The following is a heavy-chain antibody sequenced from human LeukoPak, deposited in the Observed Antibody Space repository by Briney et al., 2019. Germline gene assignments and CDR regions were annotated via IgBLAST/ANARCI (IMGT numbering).Heavy chain of an antibody. CDR3: ARDEDVLNGPEY. V-gene: IGHV1-2*02. CDR2: LNPNSGGT. J-gene: IGHJ4*02. CDR1: GYTFTGYY. D-gene: IGHD3-9*01. Sequence: ASVKVSCKASGYTFTGYYLHWVRQAPGQGLEWMGWLNPNSGGTNYAQKFQGRVTMTRDTSINTSYMELSGLKSDDTAVYFCARDEDVLNGPEYWGQGTLVTVSS.